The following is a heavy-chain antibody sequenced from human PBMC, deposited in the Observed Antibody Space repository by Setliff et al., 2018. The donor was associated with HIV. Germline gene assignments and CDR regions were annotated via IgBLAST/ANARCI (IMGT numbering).Heavy chain of an antibody. J-gene: IGHJ5*02. CDR1: GYTFTSYG. D-gene: IGHD3-10*01. CDR2: ISGYNGNT. Sequence: ASVKVSCKASGYTFTSYGISWVRQAPGQGREWMGWISGYNGNTKYAQRFQGRVAMTTETSTSTAYMEMRSLRSDDTAVYYCARESASGNWFDPWGQGTLVTVSS. V-gene: IGHV1-18*01. CDR3: ARESASGNWFDP.